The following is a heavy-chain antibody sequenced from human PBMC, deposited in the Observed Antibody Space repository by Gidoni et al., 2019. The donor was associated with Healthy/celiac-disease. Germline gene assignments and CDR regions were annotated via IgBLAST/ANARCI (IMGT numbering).Heavy chain of an antibody. CDR2: MSGMGGST. CDR1: GCPFRSYA. Sequence: EVQMLESGGGLVQPGGYVMPSCADSGCPFRSYAMSWVRRAPGKGLEWVSAMSGMGGSTYYADSVKCRFTIYRDNSKNTLYLQMNSLRAEDTAVYYCAKAAWIQLCSDWYFDLWGRGTLVTVSS. V-gene: IGHV3-23*01. D-gene: IGHD5-18*01. J-gene: IGHJ2*01. CDR3: AKAAWIQLCSDWYFDL.